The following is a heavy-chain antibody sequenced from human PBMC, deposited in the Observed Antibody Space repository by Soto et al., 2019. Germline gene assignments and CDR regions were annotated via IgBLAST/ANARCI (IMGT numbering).Heavy chain of an antibody. Sequence: SETLSLTCAVYGGSVSGYYWSWIRQPPGKGLEWIGEINQRGGTNYNPSLKSRVTISVDTSENQFSLKLSSVTAADTAVYYCARTYSSSWSPFDYWGQGILVTVSS. V-gene: IGHV4-34*01. CDR2: INQRGGT. J-gene: IGHJ4*02. CDR1: GGSVSGYY. D-gene: IGHD6-13*01. CDR3: ARTYSSSWSPFDY.